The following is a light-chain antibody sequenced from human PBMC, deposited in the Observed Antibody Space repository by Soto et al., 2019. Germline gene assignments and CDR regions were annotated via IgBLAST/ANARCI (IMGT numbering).Light chain of an antibody. J-gene: IGLJ1*01. Sequence: QYALTQPASVSGSPGQSITISCTGTSSDVGGYNYVSWYQHHPGKAPKPMIYEVSNRPSGFSNRFSGSKSGNTASLTISGLQAEDEADYYCSSYAGSSTHYVFGTGTKLTVL. V-gene: IGLV2-14*01. CDR1: SSDVGGYNY. CDR2: EVS. CDR3: SSYAGSSTHYV.